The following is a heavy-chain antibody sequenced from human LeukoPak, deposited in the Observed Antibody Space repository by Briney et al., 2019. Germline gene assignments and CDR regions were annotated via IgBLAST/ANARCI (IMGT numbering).Heavy chain of an antibody. CDR3: AREITWDTAMTRDAFDI. CDR2: ISSSSSYI. Sequence: PGGSLRLSCAASGFTFSSYAMSWVRQAPGKGLEWVSSISSSSSYIYYADSVKGRFTISRDNAKNSLYLQMNSLRAEDTAVYYCAREITWDTAMTRDAFDIWGQGTMVTVSS. J-gene: IGHJ3*02. D-gene: IGHD5-18*01. V-gene: IGHV3-21*01. CDR1: GFTFSSYA.